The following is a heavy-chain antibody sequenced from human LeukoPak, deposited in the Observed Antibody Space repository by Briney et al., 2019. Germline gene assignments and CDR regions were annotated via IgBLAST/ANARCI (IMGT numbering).Heavy chain of an antibody. CDR1: GGTFSSYA. D-gene: IGHD5-18*01. Sequence: SVKVSCKASGGTFSSYAISWVRQDPGQGLELMGRIIPILGIANDAQKFQGRVTLTADKPTSTAYTELSSLRTEDTAMYYCASGVHSYGNDAFNIWGEGTMFTASS. CDR3: ASGVHSYGNDAFNI. V-gene: IGHV1-69*04. J-gene: IGHJ3*02. CDR2: IIPILGIA.